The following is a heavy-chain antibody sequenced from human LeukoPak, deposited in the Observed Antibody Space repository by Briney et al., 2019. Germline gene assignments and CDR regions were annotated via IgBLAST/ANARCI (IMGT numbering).Heavy chain of an antibody. CDR1: GFTSTGFV. CDR3: WRSNPGRATTQARAANF. J-gene: IGHJ4*02. Sequence: GGSLRLSYGPSGFTSTGFVVHWVRQAPGKGLEWVASISDTSFYIYYADSVRGRFTISRDNARTSLHLHMNSLRVEYTALYFWWRSNPGRATTQARAANFWGQGTLVTVSS. V-gene: IGHV3-21*01. D-gene: IGHD1-1*01. CDR2: ISDTSFYI.